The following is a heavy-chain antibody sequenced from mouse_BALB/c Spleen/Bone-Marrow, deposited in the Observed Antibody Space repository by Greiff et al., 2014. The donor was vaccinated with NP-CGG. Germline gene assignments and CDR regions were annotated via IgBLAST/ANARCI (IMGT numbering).Heavy chain of an antibody. Sequence: EVQLQQSGAELVKPGASVKLSCTASGFNIIYAYIHWVKRRPEQGLEWIGRIYPANGNTNYDPKFQGKATITADTSSNTAYLHLNSLTFEDTAVYYCARSPGEVNYWGQGTLVTVSA. D-gene: IGHD1-3*01. CDR2: IYPANGNT. CDR1: GFNIIYAY. CDR3: ARSPGEVNY. V-gene: IGHV14-3*02. J-gene: IGHJ3*01.